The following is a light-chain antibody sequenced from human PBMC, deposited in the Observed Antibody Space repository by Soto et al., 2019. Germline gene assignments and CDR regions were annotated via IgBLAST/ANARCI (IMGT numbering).Light chain of an antibody. V-gene: IGLV2-14*01. J-gene: IGLJ1*01. CDR1: NSDVNY. CDR2: EVI. CDR3: SSSTSSNTFV. Sequence: QSALTQPACVSGAPGQSITISCTATNSDVNYVSWHQQHPGKATKLMIYEVINRSSGVSTRFSGSKSGNTASLTISGLQAEDEADYYCSSSTSSNTFVFGTGTKLTVL.